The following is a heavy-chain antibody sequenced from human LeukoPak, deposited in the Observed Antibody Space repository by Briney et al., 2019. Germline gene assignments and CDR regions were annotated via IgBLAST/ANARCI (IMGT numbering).Heavy chain of an antibody. V-gene: IGHV6-1*01. Sequence: SQSLSLTCALSGDSLSSNSVTWDWIRQSPSRGLEWLGRTYYRSKWSNDYAISMKSRITISPDTSKNQFSLQLNSVTPEDTAVYYCARVSSGVFVLWGQGSLVSVSS. J-gene: IGHJ4*02. CDR2: TYYRSKWSN. D-gene: IGHD3-10*01. CDR1: GDSLSSNSVT. CDR3: ARVSSGVFVL.